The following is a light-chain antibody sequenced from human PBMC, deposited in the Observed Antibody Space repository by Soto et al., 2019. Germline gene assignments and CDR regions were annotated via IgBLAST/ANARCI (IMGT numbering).Light chain of an antibody. Sequence: QSVLTQPASVSGSPGQSITIACTGTSSDVGGYNYVSWYQQHPGKAPKLMIYEVSNRPSEVSNRFSGSKSGNTASLTISGLQLEDEGKYYCSSYTSGSTLVVFGGGTKLTVL. V-gene: IGLV2-14*01. CDR1: SSDVGGYNY. J-gene: IGLJ2*01. CDR2: EVS. CDR3: SSYTSGSTLVV.